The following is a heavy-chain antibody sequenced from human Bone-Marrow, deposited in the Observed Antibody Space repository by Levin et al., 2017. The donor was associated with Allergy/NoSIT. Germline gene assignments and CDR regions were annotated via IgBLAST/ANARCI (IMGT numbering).Heavy chain of an antibody. Sequence: PSETLSLTCTVSADSISSSDYYWAWIRQPSGKGLEWIGSINYRGNTYYNPSLKSRVTMSVDTSKKRFSLRLSSVTAADTAVYHCARAYNWNSNPGGPFDYWGQGALVTVSS. D-gene: IGHD1-7*01. J-gene: IGHJ4*02. CDR1: ADSISSSDYY. CDR2: INYRGNT. CDR3: ARAYNWNSNPGGPFDY. V-gene: IGHV4-39*02.